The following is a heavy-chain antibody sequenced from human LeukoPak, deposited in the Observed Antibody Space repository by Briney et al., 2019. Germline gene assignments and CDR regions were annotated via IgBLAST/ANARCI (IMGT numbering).Heavy chain of an antibody. Sequence: GGSLRLSCAASGFTFSDYYMSWIRQAPGKGLEWVGFIRSKPNGGTTEYAASVKGRFTISKDDSKSIAYLQMNSLKTEDAAVYYCTREPTKKSAYSYGYTEYETHYYSYMDVWGKGTTVTVSS. CDR3: TREPTKKSAYSYGYTEYETHYYSYMDV. V-gene: IGHV3-71*01. D-gene: IGHD5-18*01. J-gene: IGHJ6*03. CDR2: IRSKPNGGTT. CDR1: GFTFSDYY.